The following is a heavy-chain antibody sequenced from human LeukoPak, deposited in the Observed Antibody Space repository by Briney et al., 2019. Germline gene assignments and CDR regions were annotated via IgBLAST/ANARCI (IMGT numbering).Heavy chain of an antibody. V-gene: IGHV3-30*03. CDR2: ISHDATER. CDR1: GFTFGSYD. D-gene: IGHD2-2*02. CDR3: ARAIVVVPAAIVYYYGMDV. Sequence: GGSLRLSCEASGFTFGSYDMHWVRQAPGKGLEWVALISHDATERYYGDSVKGRFAISRDNSKNSLYLQMNSLRPEDTAVYYFARAIVVVPAAIVYYYGMDVWGQGTTVTVSS. J-gene: IGHJ6*02.